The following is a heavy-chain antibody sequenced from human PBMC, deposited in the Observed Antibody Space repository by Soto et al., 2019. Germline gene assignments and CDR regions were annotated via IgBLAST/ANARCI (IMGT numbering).Heavy chain of an antibody. Sequence: EVQPLESGGGLVQPGGSLSLSCAASAFTFNNYAMSWVRQAPGKGLEWVSGIGGSGRTTYYADSVKGRFTISRDNSNNTLFLQMNSLRAEDTAVYYCAKSRYSDSSGDVYDYWGQGTLVTVSS. CDR3: AKSRYSDSSGDVYDY. D-gene: IGHD3-22*01. V-gene: IGHV3-23*01. CDR1: AFTFNNYA. CDR2: IGGSGRTT. J-gene: IGHJ4*02.